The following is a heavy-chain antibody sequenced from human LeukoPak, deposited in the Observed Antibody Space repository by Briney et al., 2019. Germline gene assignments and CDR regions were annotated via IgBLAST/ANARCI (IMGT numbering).Heavy chain of an antibody. CDR3: ARDLYCTLGVCFSPGAFDF. CDR2: IIPIFGTT. V-gene: IGHV1-69*05. CDR1: GDSFGSYS. D-gene: IGHD2-8*01. Sequence: SVKVSCKSSGDSFGSYSFSWVRQAPGQGLEWMGVIIPIFGTTKYAQKFQGRVTISTDESTSTAYMELSSLRSEDTAIYYCARDLYCTLGVCFSPGAFDFWGQGTMVTVSS. J-gene: IGHJ3*01.